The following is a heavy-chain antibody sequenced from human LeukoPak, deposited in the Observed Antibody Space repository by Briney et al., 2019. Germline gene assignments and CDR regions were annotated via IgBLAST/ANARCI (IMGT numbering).Heavy chain of an antibody. CDR2: IYHSGST. CDR1: GGSFSGYS. CDR3: ARGSSSSSDYCCDY. Sequence: SETLSLTCAVYGGSFSGYSWSWIRQPPGKGLEWIGEIYHSGSTNYNPSLKSRVTISVDTSKNQFSLKLSSVTAADSAVYYCARGSSSSSDYCCDYWGQGTLVTVSS. D-gene: IGHD6-6*01. J-gene: IGHJ4*02. V-gene: IGHV4-34*01.